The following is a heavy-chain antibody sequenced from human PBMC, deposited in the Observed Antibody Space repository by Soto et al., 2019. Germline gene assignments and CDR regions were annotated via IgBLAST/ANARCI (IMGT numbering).Heavy chain of an antibody. J-gene: IGHJ4*02. CDR3: ATEGRVDKWGF. D-gene: IGHD5-12*01. CDR2: VNPNSGNT. Sequence: ASVKVSCKASGYTFTSYDINWVRQATGQGLEWMGWVNPNSGNTGYAQKFQGRITMTRNTSISTAYMELSSLRSEDTAVYYCATEGRVDKWGFWGQGTLVTVSS. CDR1: GYTFTSYD. V-gene: IGHV1-8*01.